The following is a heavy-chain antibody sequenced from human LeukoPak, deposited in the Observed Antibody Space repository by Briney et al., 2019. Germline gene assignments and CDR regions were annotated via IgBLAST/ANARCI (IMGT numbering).Heavy chain of an antibody. CDR2: IYPGDSET. Sequence: GESLKISCKASGYSFTNYRIAWVRQMPGKGLEWMGIIYPGDSETTYSPSFQGQVTVSVDKSISTAYLQWSALKASDTAMYYCARLQSGDLDYWGQGTLVTVSS. J-gene: IGHJ4*02. CDR3: ARLQSGDLDY. D-gene: IGHD4-17*01. CDR1: GYSFTNYR. V-gene: IGHV5-51*01.